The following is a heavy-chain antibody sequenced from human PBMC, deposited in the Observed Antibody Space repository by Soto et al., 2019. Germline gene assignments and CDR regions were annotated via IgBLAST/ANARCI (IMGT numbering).Heavy chain of an antibody. Sequence: GGSLRLSCAASGFTFSSYAMHWVRQAPGKGLEYVSAISSNGGSTYYANSVKGRFTISRDNSKNTLYLQMGSLRAEDMAVYYCARAIGFMVRGVIIADYYYYYMDVWGKGTTVTVSS. CDR3: ARAIGFMVRGVIIADYYYYYMDV. D-gene: IGHD3-10*01. CDR1: GFTFSSYA. CDR2: ISSNGGST. V-gene: IGHV3-64*01. J-gene: IGHJ6*03.